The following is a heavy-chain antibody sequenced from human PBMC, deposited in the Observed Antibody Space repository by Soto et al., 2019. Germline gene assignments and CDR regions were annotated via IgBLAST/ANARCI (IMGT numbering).Heavy chain of an antibody. CDR1: GFTFGDYG. D-gene: IGHD3-10*01. CDR3: AKGRGLYYYYYMDV. J-gene: IGHJ6*03. V-gene: IGHV3-9*01. Sequence: EVQLVESGGGLVQPGRSLRLSCAASGFTFGDYGMHWVRQAPGKGLEWVSGISWNSGSIGYADSVKGRFTISRDNAKNSLHLQMNSLRAEDTALYYCAKGRGLYYYYYMDVWGKGTTVTVSS. CDR2: ISWNSGSI.